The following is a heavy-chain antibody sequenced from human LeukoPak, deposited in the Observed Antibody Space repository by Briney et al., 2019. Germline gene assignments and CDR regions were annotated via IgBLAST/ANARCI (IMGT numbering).Heavy chain of an antibody. V-gene: IGHV3-30*02. CDR1: GFTFSSYG. J-gene: IGHJ3*02. D-gene: IGHD3-16*01. CDR3: ARDLGDAFDI. Sequence: PGGSLRLSCAASGFTFSSYGMHWVRQAPGKGLEWVAFIRYDGSNKYYADSVKGRFTISRDNAKNSLYLQMNSLRAEDTAVYYCARDLGDAFDIWGQGTMVTVSS. CDR2: IRYDGSNK.